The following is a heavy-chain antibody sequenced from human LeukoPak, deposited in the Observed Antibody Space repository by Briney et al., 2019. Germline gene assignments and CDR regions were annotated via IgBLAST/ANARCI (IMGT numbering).Heavy chain of an antibody. D-gene: IGHD2-2*01. V-gene: IGHV4-30-2*01. CDR3: ARARYCSSTSCYWGPYDP. CDR2: IYHSGST. Sequence: PSETLSLTCAVSGGSISSGGYSWSWIRQPPGKGLEWIGYIYHSGSTYYNPSLKSRVTISVDTSKNQFSLKLSSVTAADTAVYYCARARYCSSTSCYWGPYDPWGQGTLVTVSS. CDR1: GGSISSGGYS. J-gene: IGHJ5*02.